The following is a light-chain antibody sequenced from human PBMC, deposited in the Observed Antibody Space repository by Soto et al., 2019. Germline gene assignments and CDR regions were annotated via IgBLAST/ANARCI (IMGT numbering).Light chain of an antibody. CDR3: SSYTRGSTLVV. J-gene: IGLJ3*02. CDR1: SSDVGGYNY. CDR2: EVS. Sequence: QSALTQPASVSGSPGQSITISCTGTSSDVGGYNYVSWYQQHPGKAPRLMIYEVSSRPSGVSDRFSGSKSGNTASLTISGLQAEDVSDYYCSSYTRGSTLVVFGGGTKLTVL. V-gene: IGLV2-14*01.